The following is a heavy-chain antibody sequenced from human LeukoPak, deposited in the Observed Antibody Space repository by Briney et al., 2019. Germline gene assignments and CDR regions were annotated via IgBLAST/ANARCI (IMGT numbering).Heavy chain of an antibody. D-gene: IGHD3-22*01. CDR1: GYTFTGYY. CDR3: ARGQDSSGYCLDY. V-gene: IGHV1-2*02. CDR2: INPNSGGT. J-gene: IGHJ4*02. Sequence: ASVKVSCKASGYTFTGYYMHWVRQAPGQGLEWMGWINPNSGGTNYAQKFQGRVTMTRDTSISTAYMELSRLRSDDTAVYYCARGQDSSGYCLDYWGQGTLVTVSS.